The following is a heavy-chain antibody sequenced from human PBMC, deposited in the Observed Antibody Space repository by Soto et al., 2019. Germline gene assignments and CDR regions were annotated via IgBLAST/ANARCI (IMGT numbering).Heavy chain of an antibody. CDR1: GYTFTTYD. V-gene: IGHV1-18*01. CDR2: ISTYNGNT. J-gene: IGHJ6*02. Sequence: QVQLVQSGAEVKKPGASVKVSCKASGYTFTTYDISWVRQAPGQGLEWMGRISTYNGNTNYPQSLQVRLIMTTDTTTTTAYMELRNLRSDDTAVYYCARDPYHVLMVNAPNLYGMDVWGQGTTVTVSS. CDR3: ARDPYHVLMVNAPNLYGMDV. D-gene: IGHD2-8*01.